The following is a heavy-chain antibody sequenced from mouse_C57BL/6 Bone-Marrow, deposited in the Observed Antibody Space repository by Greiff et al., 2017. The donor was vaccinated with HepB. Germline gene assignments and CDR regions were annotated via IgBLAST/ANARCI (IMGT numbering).Heavy chain of an antibody. CDR2: IDPETGGT. J-gene: IGHJ2*01. D-gene: IGHD3-1*01. CDR3: AGEGYDY. CDR1: GYTFTDYE. V-gene: IGHV1-15*01. Sequence: VQRVESGAELVRPGASVTLSCKASGYTFTDYEMHWVKQTPVHGLEWIGAIDPETGGTAYNQKFKGKAILTADKSSSPACMERRSLTSEDSAVYYCAGEGYDYWGQGTTLTVSS.